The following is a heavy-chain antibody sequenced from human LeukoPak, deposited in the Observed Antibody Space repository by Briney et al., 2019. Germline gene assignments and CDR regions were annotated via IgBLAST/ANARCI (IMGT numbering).Heavy chain of an antibody. CDR2: FDPEDGET. Sequence: ASVKVSCKASGGTFSSYAISWVRQAPGKGLEWMGGFDPEDGETIYAQKFQGRVTMTEDTSTDTAYMELSSLRSEDTAVYYCATDASGSYGLFLGYWGQGTLVTVSS. CDR1: GGTFSSYA. V-gene: IGHV1-24*01. J-gene: IGHJ4*02. CDR3: ATDASGSYGLFLGY. D-gene: IGHD1-26*01.